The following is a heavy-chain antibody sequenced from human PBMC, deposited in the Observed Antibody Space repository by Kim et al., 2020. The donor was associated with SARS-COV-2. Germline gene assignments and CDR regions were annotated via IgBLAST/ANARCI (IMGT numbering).Heavy chain of an antibody. CDR3: ARGGVGALDY. Sequence: ANYAQKFQGRVTITADESTSTAYMELSSLRSEDTAVYYCARGGVGALDYWGQGTLVTVSS. CDR2: A. J-gene: IGHJ4*02. V-gene: IGHV1-69*01. D-gene: IGHD1-26*01.